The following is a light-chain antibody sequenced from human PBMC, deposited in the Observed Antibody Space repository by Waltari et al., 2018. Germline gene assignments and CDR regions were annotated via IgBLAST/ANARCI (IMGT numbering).Light chain of an antibody. CDR2: DAS. Sequence: EVVLTQSPATLSLSPGERATLSCRASQSVSRYLAWYQQKPGQAPRLLIYDASTRATGIPARFSGSGSGTDFTLTISSLEPEDFAVYYCQQRQNWPPLTFGGGTKVEIK. CDR3: QQRQNWPPLT. V-gene: IGKV3-11*01. CDR1: QSVSRY. J-gene: IGKJ4*01.